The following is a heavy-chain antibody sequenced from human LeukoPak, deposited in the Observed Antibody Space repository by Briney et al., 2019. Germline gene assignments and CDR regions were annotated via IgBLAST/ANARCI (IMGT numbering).Heavy chain of an antibody. CDR3: AKMKNGIVVVTAIDY. CDR1: GFTFSSYA. CDR2: IRGSGGST. V-gene: IGHV3-23*01. Sequence: AGGSLRLSCAASGFTFSSYAMSGVRQAPGKGLEWVSAIRGSGGSTYYADSVKGRFTISRDNSKNTLYLQMNSLRAEDTAVYYCAKMKNGIVVVTAIDYWGQGTLVTVPS. D-gene: IGHD2-21*02. J-gene: IGHJ4*02.